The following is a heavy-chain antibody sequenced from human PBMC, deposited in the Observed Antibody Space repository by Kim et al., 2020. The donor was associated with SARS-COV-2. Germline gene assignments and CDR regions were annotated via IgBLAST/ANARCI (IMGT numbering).Heavy chain of an antibody. V-gene: IGHV4-4*02. J-gene: IGHJ6*02. Sequence: SETLSLTCAVSGGSISSSNWWSWVRQPPGKGLEWIGEIYHSGSTNYNPSLKSRVTISVDKSKNQFSLKLSSVTAADTAVYYCARRPPRSMITFGGVIASPKQKYYYGMDVWGQGTTVTVSS. CDR1: GGSISSSNW. CDR2: IYHSGST. CDR3: ARRPPRSMITFGGVIASPKQKYYYGMDV. D-gene: IGHD3-16*02.